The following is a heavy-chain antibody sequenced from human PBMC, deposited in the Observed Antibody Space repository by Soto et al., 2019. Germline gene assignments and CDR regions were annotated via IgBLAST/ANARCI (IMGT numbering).Heavy chain of an antibody. V-gene: IGHV4-34*01. D-gene: IGHD2-15*01. CDR1: GGAFRGYY. J-gene: IGHJ5*02. Sequence: SETLSLTCAVYGGAFRGYYWSWLRQPPGKGLEWLGEINDSGSTNYNPSLKSRITISRDTSKKELSLRLSSVTAADTAVYYCARERGRYCSGESCYPFGPWGQGALVTVSS. CDR2: INDSGST. CDR3: ARERGRYCSGESCYPFGP.